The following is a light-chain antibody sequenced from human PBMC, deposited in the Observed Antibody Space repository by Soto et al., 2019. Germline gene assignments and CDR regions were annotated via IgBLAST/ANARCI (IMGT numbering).Light chain of an antibody. CDR3: AAWDDSLKTWV. CDR2: TGN. Sequence: QSVLTQPPSASGTPGQRVTISCSGSFSNIGSHTVNWYQQLPGTAPKLRIYTGNQRPSGVPDRFSDSKSGTSASLAISGLQSEDEADYYCAAWDDSLKTWVFGGGTKLTVL. CDR1: FSNIGSHT. V-gene: IGLV1-44*01. J-gene: IGLJ3*02.